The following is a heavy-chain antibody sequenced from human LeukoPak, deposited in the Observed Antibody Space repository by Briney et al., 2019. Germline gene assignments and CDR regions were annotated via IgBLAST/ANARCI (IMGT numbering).Heavy chain of an antibody. Sequence: PSETLSLTCTVSSGSVSSNIYYWNWIRQPPGKGLEWIGYIYYSGSTNYNPSLKSRVTISVDTSKNQFSLKLTSLTAADTAVYYCAREDSSGYLGYWGQGTLVTVSS. D-gene: IGHD3-22*01. CDR3: AREDSSGYLGY. J-gene: IGHJ4*02. CDR2: IYYSGST. CDR1: SGSVSSNIYY. V-gene: IGHV4-61*01.